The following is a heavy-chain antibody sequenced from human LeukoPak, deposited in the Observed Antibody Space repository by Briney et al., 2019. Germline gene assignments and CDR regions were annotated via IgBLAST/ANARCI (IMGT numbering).Heavy chain of an antibody. J-gene: IGHJ4*02. CDR1: GYTFTGYY. D-gene: IGHD3-3*01. V-gene: IGHV1-2*04. CDR3: ARDREGTYYDFWSGYGGDY. CDR2: INPNSGGT. Sequence: GASVKVSCKASGYTFTGYYMHWVRQAPGQGLEWMGWINPNSGGTNYAQKFQGWVTMTRDTSISTAYMELSRLRSEDTAVYYCARDREGTYYDFWSGYGGDYWGQGTLVTVSS.